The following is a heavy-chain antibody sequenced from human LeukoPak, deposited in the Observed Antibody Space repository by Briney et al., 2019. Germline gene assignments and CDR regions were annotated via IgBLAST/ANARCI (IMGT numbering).Heavy chain of an antibody. V-gene: IGHV3-20*04. Sequence: GGSLRLSCAASGFTFDDYGMSWVRQAPGKGLEWVSGINWNGGSTGYADSVKGRFTISRDNAKNSLYLQMNSLRAEDTALYYCASDYGEEGGDAFDIWGQGSMVTVSS. CDR1: GFTFDDYG. CDR2: INWNGGST. CDR3: ASDYGEEGGDAFDI. D-gene: IGHD4-17*01. J-gene: IGHJ3*02.